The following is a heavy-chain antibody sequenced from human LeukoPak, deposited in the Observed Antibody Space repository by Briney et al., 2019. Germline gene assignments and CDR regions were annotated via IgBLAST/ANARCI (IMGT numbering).Heavy chain of an antibody. CDR3: ARQSSDSDYGSSMDV. CDR2: IYPADSDT. D-gene: IGHD4-17*01. J-gene: IGHJ6*02. CDR1: AYMFANYW. Sequence: GESLKISCKGSAYMFANYWIGWVRQMPRKGLEWMGIIYPADSDTRYSPSFQGQVNMPVDKSTSTAFLHWSSLKVSDTAIYYCARQSSDSDYGSSMDVWGQGTTVTVSS. V-gene: IGHV5-51*01.